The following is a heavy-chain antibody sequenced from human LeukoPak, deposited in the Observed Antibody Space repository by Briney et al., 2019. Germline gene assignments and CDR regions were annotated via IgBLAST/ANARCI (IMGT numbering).Heavy chain of an antibody. Sequence: GESLKISCKGSGYSFTSYWISWVRQMPGKGLEWMGRIDPSDSYTNYSPSFQGQVTISADKSINTAYLQWSSLKAADTAIYYCGRGVLVGATQNWLDPWGQGTRVTVSS. CDR1: GYSFTSYW. J-gene: IGHJ5*02. CDR3: GRGVLVGATQNWLDP. D-gene: IGHD1-26*01. V-gene: IGHV5-10-1*04. CDR2: IDPSDSYT.